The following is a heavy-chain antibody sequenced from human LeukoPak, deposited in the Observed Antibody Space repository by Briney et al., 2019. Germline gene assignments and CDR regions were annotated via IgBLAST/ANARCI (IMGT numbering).Heavy chain of an antibody. CDR2: IYYSEPL. Sequence: SETLSHTCCVSGYSISYAYYWDWIRPPPGKGLEWIGSIYYSEPLFYNPSLKSRDTMSIDTSKSQFSLNLRSVTAADTAVYYCARYVPVKTGTTRSSFDFWGQGTLVTVSS. CDR1: GYSISYAYY. CDR3: ARYVPVKTGTTRSSFDF. D-gene: IGHD1-1*01. V-gene: IGHV4-38-2*01. J-gene: IGHJ4*02.